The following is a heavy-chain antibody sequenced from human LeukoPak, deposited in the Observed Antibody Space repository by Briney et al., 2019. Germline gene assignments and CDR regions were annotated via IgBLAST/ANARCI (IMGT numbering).Heavy chain of an antibody. D-gene: IGHD3-22*01. CDR3: ARGITMIEGVNYFDY. J-gene: IGHJ4*02. CDR2: INHSGST. CDR1: GGSISSDY. V-gene: IGHV4-34*01. Sequence: SETLSLTCSVSGGSISSDYWSWIRQPPGKGLEWIGEINHSGSTNYNPSLKSRVTISVDTSKNQFSLKLSSVTAADTAVYYCARGITMIEGVNYFDYWGQGTLVTVSS.